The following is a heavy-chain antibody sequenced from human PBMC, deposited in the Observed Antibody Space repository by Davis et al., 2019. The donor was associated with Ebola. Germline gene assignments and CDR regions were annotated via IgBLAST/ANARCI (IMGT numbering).Heavy chain of an antibody. J-gene: IGHJ4*02. CDR3: AKRTDSRSFEF. D-gene: IGHD3-9*01. CDR1: GFTFSPYW. V-gene: IGHV3-7*03. Sequence: GESLKISCVASGFTFSPYWMSWVRQAPGKGLEWVANIKQDGSEKYYVDSVKGRFTISRDNSKNTLYLQMNSLRADDTAIYYCAKRTDSRSFEFWGQGALVTVSS. CDR2: IKQDGSEK.